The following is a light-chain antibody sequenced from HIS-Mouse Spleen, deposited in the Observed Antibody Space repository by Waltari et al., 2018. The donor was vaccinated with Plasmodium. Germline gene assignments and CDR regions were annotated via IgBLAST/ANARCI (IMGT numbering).Light chain of an antibody. V-gene: IGLV3-10*01. CDR2: EDS. Sequence: SYELTQPPSVSVSPGQTARITCSGDALPKHYAYWYQQKSGQAPGLVIYEDSKRPSGIPERFSGSSSGTMATLTISGAQVEDEADYYCYSTDSSGNHRVFGGGTKLTVL. CDR3: YSTDSSGNHRV. J-gene: IGLJ3*02. CDR1: ALPKHY.